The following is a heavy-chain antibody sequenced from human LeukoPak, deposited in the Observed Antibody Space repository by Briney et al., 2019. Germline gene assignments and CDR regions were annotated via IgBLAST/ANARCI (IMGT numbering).Heavy chain of an antibody. CDR2: ISYEGSDQ. D-gene: IGHD1-1*01. CDR3: ARGRGSPGPGNVHDYYMDV. CDR1: GFTFRTYR. J-gene: IGHJ6*03. V-gene: IGHV3-30*04. Sequence: GSLRLSCAASGFTFRTYRIHWVRQVPGKGLEWVAVISYEGSDQLYADSVKGRFTISRDNSKKTLYLQMNSLRREDTGELFCARGRGSPGPGNVHDYYMDVWGKGTTVTVSS.